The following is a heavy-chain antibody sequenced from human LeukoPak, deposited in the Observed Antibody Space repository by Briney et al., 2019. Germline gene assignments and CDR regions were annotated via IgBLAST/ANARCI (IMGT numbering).Heavy chain of an antibody. CDR1: GFTLSSYA. J-gene: IGHJ4*02. V-gene: IGHV3-30-3*01. CDR3: ARGGYSSGWSQGGLDY. Sequence: SGRSLRLSCAASGFTLSSYAMHWVRQAPGKGLEWVAVISYDGSNKYYADSVKGRFTISRDNSKNTLYLQMNSLRAEDTAVYYCARGGYSSGWSQGGLDYWGQGTLVTVSS. D-gene: IGHD6-19*01. CDR2: ISYDGSNK.